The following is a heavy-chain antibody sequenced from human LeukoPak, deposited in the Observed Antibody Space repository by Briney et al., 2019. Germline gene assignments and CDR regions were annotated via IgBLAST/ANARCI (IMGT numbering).Heavy chain of an antibody. V-gene: IGHV4-39*02. J-gene: IGHJ6*02. D-gene: IGHD3-10*01. CDR1: GGSIKYTSYY. CDR3: ARGANGSGSYSTGNYGMDV. Sequence: SETLSLTCTVSGGSIKYTSYYWGWIRQPPGKGLEWIGTVYYNGSAYHNPSLKSRVTISVDTSKNHFSLRLSSVTAADTAVYYCARGANGSGSYSTGNYGMDVWGQGTTVTVSS. CDR2: VYYNGSA.